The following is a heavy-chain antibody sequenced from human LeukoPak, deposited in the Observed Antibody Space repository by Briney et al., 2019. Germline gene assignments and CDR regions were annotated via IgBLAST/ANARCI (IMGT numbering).Heavy chain of an antibody. CDR2: ISSSSSYI. J-gene: IGHJ4*02. CDR1: GFTFSSYS. V-gene: IGHV3-21*01. Sequence: NAGGSLRLSCAASGFTFSSYSMTWVRQATGKGLEWVSSISSSSSYIYYADSVKGRFTISRDNAKNSLYLQMNSLRAEDTAVYYCARDRVVTAILDYWGQGTLVTVSS. D-gene: IGHD2-21*02. CDR3: ARDRVVTAILDY.